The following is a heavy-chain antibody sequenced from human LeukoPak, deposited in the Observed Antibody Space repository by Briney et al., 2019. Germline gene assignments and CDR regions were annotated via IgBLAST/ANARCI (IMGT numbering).Heavy chain of an antibody. Sequence: GGSLRLSCAASGFTFNNYAMCWVRQAPGKGLEWVSAIRGSGGNTFYADSVKGRFTISRDNSKNTLFLQMNSLRAEDTAIYYYAKDGLPSATQYFYYYYYMHVWGKGTTVTVSS. J-gene: IGHJ6*03. CDR2: IRGSGGNT. D-gene: IGHD2-2*01. CDR3: AKDGLPSATQYFYYYYYMHV. CDR1: GFTFNNYA. V-gene: IGHV3-23*01.